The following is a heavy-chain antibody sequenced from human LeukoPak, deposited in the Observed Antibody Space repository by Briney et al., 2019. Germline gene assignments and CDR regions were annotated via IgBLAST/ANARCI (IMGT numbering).Heavy chain of an antibody. Sequence: SQTLSLTCTVSGGSISSGGYYWSWIRQHPGKGLEWIGYIYCSGSTYYNPSLKSRVTISVDTSKNQFSLKLSSVTAADTAVYYCAREGSTGTTRWGQGTLVTVSS. D-gene: IGHD1-1*01. CDR1: GGSISSGGYY. CDR3: AREGSTGTTR. J-gene: IGHJ4*02. CDR2: IYCSGST. V-gene: IGHV4-31*03.